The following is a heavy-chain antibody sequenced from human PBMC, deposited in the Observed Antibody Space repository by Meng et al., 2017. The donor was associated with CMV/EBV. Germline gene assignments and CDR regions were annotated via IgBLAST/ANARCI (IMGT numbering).Heavy chain of an antibody. D-gene: IGHD6-25*01. CDR1: GFTFSDYY. CDR3: ARDDPRTSGRVCAFDI. Sequence: GGSLRLSCAASGFTFSDYYMSWIRQAPGKGLEWVSYISSSGSTIYYADSVKGRFTISRDNAKNSLYLQMNSLRAEDTAVYYCARDDPRTSGRVCAFDIWGQGTMVTVSS. V-gene: IGHV3-11*04. CDR2: ISSSGSTI. J-gene: IGHJ3*02.